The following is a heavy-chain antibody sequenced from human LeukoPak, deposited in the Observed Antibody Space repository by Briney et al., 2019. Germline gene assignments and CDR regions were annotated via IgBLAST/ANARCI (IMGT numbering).Heavy chain of an antibody. V-gene: IGHV3-30*02. Sequence: HSGGSLRLSCAASGFTFSSYGMHWVRQAPGKGLEWVAFIRYVGSNTYYADSVKGRFTISRDNSKNTLYLKMNSLRPEDTAVYYCAKDGVKVRGVIKGGLNYLDVWGKGTTVTISS. D-gene: IGHD3-10*01. CDR3: AKDGVKVRGVIKGGLNYLDV. J-gene: IGHJ6*03. CDR2: IRYVGSNT. CDR1: GFTFSSYG.